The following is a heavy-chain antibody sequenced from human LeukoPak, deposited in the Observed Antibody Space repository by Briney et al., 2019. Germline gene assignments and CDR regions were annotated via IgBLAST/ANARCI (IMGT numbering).Heavy chain of an antibody. D-gene: IGHD2-21*01. CDR1: GDSVSSNSAV. CDR3: ARCENCASGFDY. V-gene: IGHV6-1*01. CDR2: TYYRSKWLN. J-gene: IGHJ4*02. Sequence: SQTLSLTCAISGDSVSSNSAVWNWIRQSPSRGLEWLGRTYYRSKWLNDYAISVKSRITINPDTSKNQFSLQLNSVTPEDTAVYYCARCENCASGFDYWGRGTLVTVPS.